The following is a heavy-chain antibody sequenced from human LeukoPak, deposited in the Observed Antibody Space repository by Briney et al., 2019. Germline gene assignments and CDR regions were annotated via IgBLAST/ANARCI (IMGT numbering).Heavy chain of an antibody. CDR3: ARAGRFLEWLPDY. CDR1: GFTISSYW. J-gene: IGHJ4*02. CDR2: IKQDGSEK. D-gene: IGHD3-3*01. V-gene: IGHV3-7*01. Sequence: PGGSLRLSCAASGFTISSYWMSWFRQAPGRGLEWVANIKQDGSEKYYVDSVKGRSTISRDNAKNSLYLQMNSLRAEDTAVYYCARAGRFLEWLPDYWGQGTLVTVSS.